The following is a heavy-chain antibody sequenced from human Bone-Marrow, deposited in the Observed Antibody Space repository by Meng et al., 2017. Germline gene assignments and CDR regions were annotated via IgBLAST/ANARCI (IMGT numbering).Heavy chain of an antibody. CDR2: ISSSGSTI. J-gene: IGHJ6*02. V-gene: IGHV3-48*03. D-gene: IGHD3-10*01. CDR1: GFTFSSYE. Sequence: GESLKISCAASGFTFSSYEMNWVRQAPGKGLEWVSYISSSGSTIYYADSVKGRFTISRDNAKNSLYLHMNSLRAEDTAVYYCAREPLSITMVRGLTIYYYYGMDVWGQGTTVTVSS. CDR3: AREPLSITMVRGLTIYYYYGMDV.